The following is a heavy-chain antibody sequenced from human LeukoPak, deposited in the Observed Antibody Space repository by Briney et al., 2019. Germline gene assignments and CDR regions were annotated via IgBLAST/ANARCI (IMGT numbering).Heavy chain of an antibody. J-gene: IGHJ6*03. Sequence: GGSLRLSCAASGFTFSSYAMSWVRQAPGKGLEWVSTISGSGGSTYYADSVKGRFTISRDNSKNTLYLQMNSLRAEDTAVYYCAKGGVPATGYYYYYMDVWGKGTTVTVSS. CDR1: GFTFSSYA. D-gene: IGHD2-2*01. CDR3: AKGGVPATGYYYYYMDV. V-gene: IGHV3-23*01. CDR2: ISGSGGST.